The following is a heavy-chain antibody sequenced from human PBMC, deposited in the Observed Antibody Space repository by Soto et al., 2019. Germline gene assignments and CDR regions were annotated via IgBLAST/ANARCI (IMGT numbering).Heavy chain of an antibody. V-gene: IGHV4-34*02. CDR3: ARGRGVRGRIIATYYSYGLDV. CDR2: INHSGDT. J-gene: IGHJ6*02. Sequence: QVQLQQWGAGLLKPSETLSLTCAVYGGSFSGNYRSWIRQPPGKGLEWIGEINHSGDTNYNPSLKSRVSILVDTSTKECSLQLPSVSAADTAVYYCARGRGVRGRIIATYYSYGLDVWGQGTTVTVSS. D-gene: IGHD3-10*01. CDR1: GGSFSGNY.